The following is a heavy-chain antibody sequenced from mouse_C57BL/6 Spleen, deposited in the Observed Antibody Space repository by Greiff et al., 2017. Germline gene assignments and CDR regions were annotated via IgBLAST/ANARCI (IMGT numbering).Heavy chain of an antibody. CDR2: INPNYGTT. Sequence: EVKLQESGPELVKPGASVKISCKASGYSFTDYNMNWVKQSNGKSLEWIGVINPNYGTTSYNQKFKGKATLTVDQSSSTAYMQLNSLTSEDSAVYYCARCLITTVVAPFDVWGTGTTVTVSS. V-gene: IGHV1-39*01. D-gene: IGHD1-1*01. CDR3: ARCLITTVVAPFDV. J-gene: IGHJ1*03. CDR1: GYSFTDYN.